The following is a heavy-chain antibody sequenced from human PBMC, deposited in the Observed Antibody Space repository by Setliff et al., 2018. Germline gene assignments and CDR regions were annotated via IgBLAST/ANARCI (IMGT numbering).Heavy chain of an antibody. CDR2: VRYTGRA. D-gene: IGHD2-21*01. V-gene: IGHV4-59*01. Sequence: KTSETLSLTCSVSGGSISPYYWGWIRQSPKTGLEFIAHVRYTGRADYNPSLRSRASISIDTSKRQFSLKLRSLAAADTAIYYCARVIDAFYNYPDVWGKGTTVTV. CDR1: GGSISPYY. CDR3: ARVIDAFYNYPDV. J-gene: IGHJ6*03.